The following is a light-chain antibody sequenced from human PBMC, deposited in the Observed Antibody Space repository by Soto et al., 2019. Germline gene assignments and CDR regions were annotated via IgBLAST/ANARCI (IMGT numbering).Light chain of an antibody. CDR3: QQYGYAPWT. Sequence: EIVMTQSPATLCLSPGERATLSCRASQSISGKLAWYQHRPGQAPRLLIYDASIRATGIPARFSGSGSGTVFTLTISRLEPEDFAVYYCQQYGYAPWTFGQGTKVDIK. J-gene: IGKJ1*01. CDR2: DAS. CDR1: QSISGK. V-gene: IGKV3-15*01.